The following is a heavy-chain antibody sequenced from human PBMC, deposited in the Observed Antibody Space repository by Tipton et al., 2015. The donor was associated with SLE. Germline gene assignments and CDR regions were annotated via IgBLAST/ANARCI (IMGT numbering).Heavy chain of an antibody. Sequence: TLSLTCTVSGGSISSSSYYWGWIRQPPGKGLEWIGSIYYTGSTYYNPSLKSRVTISVDTSKNHFSLKLSSVTAADTAVYYCARHRWLQLGFVDYWGQGTLVTVSS. D-gene: IGHD5-24*01. V-gene: IGHV4-39*01. CDR2: IYYTGST. CDR3: ARHRWLQLGFVDY. CDR1: GGSISSSSYY. J-gene: IGHJ4*02.